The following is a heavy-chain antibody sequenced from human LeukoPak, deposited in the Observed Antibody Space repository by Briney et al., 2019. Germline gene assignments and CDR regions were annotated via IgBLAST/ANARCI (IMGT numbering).Heavy chain of an antibody. V-gene: IGHV1-2*02. CDR2: INPNSGGT. Sequence: GASVKVSCKASGYTFTGYYMHWVRQAPGQGLEWMGWINPNSGGTKYAQKFHGRVTMTRDTSISTAYMDLSRLRSDDTALYYCARDVRIAAAGDYWAQGTLVPVSS. D-gene: IGHD6-13*01. CDR1: GYTFTGYY. J-gene: IGHJ4*02. CDR3: ARDVRIAAAGDY.